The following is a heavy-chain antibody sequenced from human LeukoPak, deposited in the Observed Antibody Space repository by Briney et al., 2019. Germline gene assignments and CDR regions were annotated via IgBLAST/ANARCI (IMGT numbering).Heavy chain of an antibody. J-gene: IGHJ3*02. Sequence: SETLSLTCTVSGGSISSYYWSWIRQPAGKGLEWIGRISTSGSTNYNPSLKSRVTMSVDTSNNQFSLKLSSVTAADTAVYYCARRNDYGTFDIWGQGTMVTVSS. CDR2: ISTSGST. CDR1: GGSISSYY. CDR3: ARRNDYGTFDI. D-gene: IGHD4-17*01. V-gene: IGHV4-4*07.